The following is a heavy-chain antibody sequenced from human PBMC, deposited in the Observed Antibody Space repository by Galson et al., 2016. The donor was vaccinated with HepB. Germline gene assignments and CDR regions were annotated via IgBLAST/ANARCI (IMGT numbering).Heavy chain of an antibody. CDR2: ISYDGSTK. D-gene: IGHD4-17*01. J-gene: IGHJ4*02. V-gene: IGHV3-30*18. CDR3: AKAFLTTVPTPAFLDS. CDR1: GFTFSIYG. Sequence: SLRLSCAASGFTFSIYGMYWVRQAPGKGLEWVADISYDGSTKHYSDSVRGRFTISRGNSKNTLHLQMNSLTTDDTAVYFCAKAFLTTVPTPAFLDSWGQGNLVAVTS.